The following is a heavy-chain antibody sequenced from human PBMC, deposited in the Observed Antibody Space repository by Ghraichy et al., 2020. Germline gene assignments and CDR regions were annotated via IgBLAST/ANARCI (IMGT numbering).Heavy chain of an antibody. CDR2: IYTSGST. D-gene: IGHD5-18*01. V-gene: IGHV4-31*01. CDR3: TRGMAGIHLWPTF. CDR1: GDSINRGGYY. J-gene: IGHJ4*02. Sequence: SETLSLTCTVSGDSINRGGYYWSWIRQSPGKGLEWIGYIYTSGSTYYNPSLKGPITISVDRSENQLSLKLNSVTAADTAVYYCTRGMAGIHLWPTFWGPGTLVTVSS.